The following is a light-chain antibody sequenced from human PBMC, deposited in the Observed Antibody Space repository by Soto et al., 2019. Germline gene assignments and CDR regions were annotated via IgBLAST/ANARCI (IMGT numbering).Light chain of an antibody. J-gene: IGKJ1*01. CDR1: QSVSSSY. CDR2: GAS. CDR3: QQYGSPVT. Sequence: ELVLTQSPGTLSLSPGERATLSCRASQSVSSSYLAWYQQKPGQAPRLLIYGASSRAPGIPDRFSGSGSGTDFTLTISRLEPEDFAVYYCQQYGSPVTFGQGTKVDIK. V-gene: IGKV3-20*01.